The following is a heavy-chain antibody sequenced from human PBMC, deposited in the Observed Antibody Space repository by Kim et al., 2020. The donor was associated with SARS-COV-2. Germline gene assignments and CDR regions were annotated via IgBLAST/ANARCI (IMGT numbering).Heavy chain of an antibody. CDR3: ARVGGSGWTGYFDY. J-gene: IGHJ4*02. D-gene: IGHD6-19*01. Sequence: VDSVKGRFTISRDNSKNALYLQMNSLRAEDTAVYYCARVGGSGWTGYFDYWGQGTLVTVSS. V-gene: IGHV3-30*01.